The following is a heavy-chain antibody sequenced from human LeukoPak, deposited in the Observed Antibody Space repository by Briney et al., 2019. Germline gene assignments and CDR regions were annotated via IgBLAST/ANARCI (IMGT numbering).Heavy chain of an antibody. D-gene: IGHD3-16*02. CDR2: IYYSGNT. V-gene: IGHV4-59*08. J-gene: IGHJ4*03. CDR3: ARLVGAGYHDH. Sequence: PSETLSLTCTVSGAAISHYYWSWIRQPPGKGLEYIGYIYYSGNTHYNSSLKSRVTISRDLSKNQFSLKLSSVTAADTAVYYCARLVGAGYHDHWGQGTLVTVSS. CDR1: GAAISHYY.